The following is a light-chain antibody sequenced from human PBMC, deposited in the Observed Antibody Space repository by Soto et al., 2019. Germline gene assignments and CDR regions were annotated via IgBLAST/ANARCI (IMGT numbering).Light chain of an antibody. J-gene: IGKJ5*01. V-gene: IGKV1-5*01. Sequence: DIQMTQSPSSLSASVGDRVTITCRASQSLRGWLAWYQQRPGKAPKALIYDASTLASGVPSRFNGSGSGTEFTLTISSLQPDDFATYYCQQYITYSTLGQGTRLEIK. CDR3: QQYITYST. CDR1: QSLRGW. CDR2: DAS.